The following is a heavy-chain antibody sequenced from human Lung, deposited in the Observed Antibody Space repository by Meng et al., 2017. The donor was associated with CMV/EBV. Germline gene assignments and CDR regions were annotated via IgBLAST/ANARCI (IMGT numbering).Heavy chain of an antibody. CDR3: ARGGSSSCARRYNWFDP. Sequence: SVKIFXNASGGTFSSYANSWVRHAPGQRLEWMGGIIPIFGTSNYAQKFQGRVTITTDESTSTSYMELSSLRSEDTAVYYCARGGSSSCARRYNWFDPWGQGTLVTVSS. V-gene: IGHV1-69*05. CDR2: IIPIFGTS. J-gene: IGHJ5*02. CDR1: GGTFSSYA. D-gene: IGHD6-13*01.